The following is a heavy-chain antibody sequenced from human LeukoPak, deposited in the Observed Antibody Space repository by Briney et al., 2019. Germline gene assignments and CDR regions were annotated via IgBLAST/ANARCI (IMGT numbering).Heavy chain of an antibody. D-gene: IGHD1-7*01. CDR1: GGSISSSSYY. CDR3: ARVGADNWNYQGFDY. V-gene: IGHV4-61*05. J-gene: IGHJ4*02. Sequence: SETLSLTCTVSGGSISSSSYYWGWIRQPPGKGLEWIGYIYYSGSTNYNPSLKSRVTISVDTSKNQFSLKLSSVTAADTAVYYCARVGADNWNYQGFDYWGQGTLVTVSS. CDR2: IYYSGST.